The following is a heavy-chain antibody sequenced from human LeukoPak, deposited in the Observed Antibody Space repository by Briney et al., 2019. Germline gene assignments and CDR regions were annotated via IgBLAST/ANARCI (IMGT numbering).Heavy chain of an antibody. CDR1: GGSISSSKW. J-gene: IGHJ4*02. V-gene: IGHV4-4*02. CDR3: AREGGPYRPLDY. Sequence: KPSETLSLTCAVSGGSISSSKWWSWVRQPPGKGLEWIGEVNLQGSTNYNPSLMGRVAISVDMSENHISLQLTSVTAADTAVYYCAREGGPYRPLDYSGQGTLVTVSS. CDR2: VNLQGST.